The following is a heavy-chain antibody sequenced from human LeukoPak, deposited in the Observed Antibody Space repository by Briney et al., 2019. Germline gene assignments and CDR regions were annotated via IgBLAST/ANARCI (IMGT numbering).Heavy chain of an antibody. V-gene: IGHV3-21*01. D-gene: IGHD3-16*02. CDR2: ISSSSSYI. CDR3: ARDPTYDYVWGSYRRPPGYFDY. Sequence: GGSLRLSCAASGFTFSSYSMNWVRQAPGKGLEWVSSISSSSSYIYYADSVKGRFTISRDNAKNSLYLQMNSLRAEDTAVYYCARDPTYDYVWGSYRRPPGYFDYWGQGTLVTVSS. J-gene: IGHJ4*02. CDR1: GFTFSSYS.